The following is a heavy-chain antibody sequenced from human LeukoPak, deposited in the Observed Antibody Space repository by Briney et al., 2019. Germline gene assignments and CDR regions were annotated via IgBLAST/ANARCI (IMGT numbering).Heavy chain of an antibody. CDR3: ARGHDSGDYDIYWYFDL. CDR1: GDSISSGDYY. J-gene: IGHJ2*01. D-gene: IGHD4-17*01. CDR2: IYYSGST. Sequence: PSETLSLTCTVSGDSISSGDYYWSWLRQHPGTGLEWIGYIYYSGSTYYNPSLKSRLTISVDTSKNQFSLKLSSVTAADTAVYYCARGHDSGDYDIYWYFDLWGRGTLVSVSS. V-gene: IGHV4-31*03.